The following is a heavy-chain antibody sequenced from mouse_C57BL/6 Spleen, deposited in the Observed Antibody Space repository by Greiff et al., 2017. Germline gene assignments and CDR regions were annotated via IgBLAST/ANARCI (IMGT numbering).Heavy chain of an antibody. CDR2: IDPSYSYT. J-gene: IGHJ2*01. Sequence: QVQLQQPGAELVMPGASVKLSCKASGYTFTSYWMHWVKQRPGQGLEWIGEIDPSYSYTNYNQKFKGQSTFTIDKSSSTAYMQLSSLTSEDSAVYYCARGEYGSYYFDYWGQGTTLTVSS. CDR1: GYTFTSYW. CDR3: ARGEYGSYYFDY. V-gene: IGHV1-69*01. D-gene: IGHD1-1*01.